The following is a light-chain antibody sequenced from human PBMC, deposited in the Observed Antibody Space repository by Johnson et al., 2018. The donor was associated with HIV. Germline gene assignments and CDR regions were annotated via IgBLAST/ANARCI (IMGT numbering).Light chain of an antibody. CDR3: GTWDSSLSVYV. J-gene: IGLJ1*01. Sequence: QSVLTQPPSVSAAPGQKVTISCSGSSSNIGNNYVSWYQQLPGTAHKLLIYENNKRPSGITDRFSGSKSGTTATLGITGLQTGDEVDYYCGTWDSSLSVYVFGTGTKVTVL. CDR1: SSNIGNNY. V-gene: IGLV1-51*02. CDR2: ENN.